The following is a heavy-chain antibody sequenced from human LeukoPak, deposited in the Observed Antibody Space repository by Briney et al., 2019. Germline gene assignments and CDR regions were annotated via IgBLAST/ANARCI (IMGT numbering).Heavy chain of an antibody. V-gene: IGHV1-8*01. D-gene: IGHD2-2*01. CDR3: TRGRPASFDY. CDR1: GYTFTSYD. CDR2: MNPNSGNT. Sequence: ASVKVSCKASGYTFTSYDINWVRQATGQGLEWLGWMNPNSGNTGCTQKFQGRVTMTRNTSIRTAYMELSSLRSEDTAVYYCTRGRPASFDYWGQGTLVIVSS. J-gene: IGHJ4*02.